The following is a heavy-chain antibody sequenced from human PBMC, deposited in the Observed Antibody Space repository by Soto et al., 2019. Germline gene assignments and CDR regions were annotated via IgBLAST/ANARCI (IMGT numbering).Heavy chain of an antibody. CDR1: GGTFSSNA. CDR2: IIPVFGTA. J-gene: IGHJ6*02. V-gene: IGHV1-69*01. D-gene: IGHD6-13*01. CDR3: ARDHGVAEAAPNYFYYGMDV. Sequence: QVPLVQSGAEVKKPGSSVKVSCKASGGTFSSNAITWVRQAPGQGLEWMGGIIPVFGTANYAQKFQGRVTITADESTSTAYMELGSLRSEDTAVYYCARDHGVAEAAPNYFYYGMDVWGQGATVTVSS.